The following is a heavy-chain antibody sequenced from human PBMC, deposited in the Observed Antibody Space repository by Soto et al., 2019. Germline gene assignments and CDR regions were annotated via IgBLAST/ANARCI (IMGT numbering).Heavy chain of an antibody. CDR2: IYPGDSDT. Sequence: PGESLKISCKGSAYFFTTYWIGWVRQMPGKGLEWMGLIYPGDSDTRYSPSFQGRITISADKSISTAYLQWSSLRASDSAMYYCGRLAEAATGHTDFDFWGQGTLVTVSS. CDR1: AYFFTTYW. D-gene: IGHD2-15*01. V-gene: IGHV5-51*01. J-gene: IGHJ4*02. CDR3: GRLAEAATGHTDFDF.